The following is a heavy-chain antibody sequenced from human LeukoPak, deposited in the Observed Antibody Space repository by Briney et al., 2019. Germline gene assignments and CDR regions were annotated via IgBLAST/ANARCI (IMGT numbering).Heavy chain of an antibody. Sequence: PGGSLRLSCAASGFTFSSYSMNWVRQAPGKGLEWVSSISSRSSYIYYADSVKGRFTISRDNAKNSLYLQMNSLRAEDTAVYYCARDTAVAGLFDYRGQGTLVTVSS. V-gene: IGHV3-21*01. D-gene: IGHD6-19*01. J-gene: IGHJ4*02. CDR3: ARDTAVAGLFDY. CDR2: ISSRSSYI. CDR1: GFTFSSYS.